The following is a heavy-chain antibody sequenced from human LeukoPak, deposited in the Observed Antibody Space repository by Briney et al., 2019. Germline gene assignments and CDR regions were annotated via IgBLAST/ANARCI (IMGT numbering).Heavy chain of an antibody. CDR1: GFTFSSYG. V-gene: IGHV3-7*01. Sequence: PGGSLGLSCAASGFTFSSYGMHWVRQAPGEGLEWVANIKQDGSEKYYVDSVKGRFTISRDNAKNSLYLQMNSLRAEDTAVYYCARGEYYDILTGYYWVYWGQGTLVTVSS. CDR2: IKQDGSEK. CDR3: ARGEYYDILTGYYWVY. J-gene: IGHJ4*02. D-gene: IGHD3-9*01.